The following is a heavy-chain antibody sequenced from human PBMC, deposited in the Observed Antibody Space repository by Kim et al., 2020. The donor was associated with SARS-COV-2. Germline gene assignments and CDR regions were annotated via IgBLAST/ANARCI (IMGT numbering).Heavy chain of an antibody. D-gene: IGHD6-13*01. Sequence: GGSLRLSCAASGFTFSCHSMHWVRQAPGKGLEWVAVITYDGTNQYYADSVKGRFTISRDNSKNTLYLQMNSLRAEDTAVYYCATYSSSWSAFDYWGQGTLVTVSS. CDR1: GFTFSCHS. CDR2: ITYDGTNQ. V-gene: IGHV3-30*04. J-gene: IGHJ4*02. CDR3: ATYSSSWSAFDY.